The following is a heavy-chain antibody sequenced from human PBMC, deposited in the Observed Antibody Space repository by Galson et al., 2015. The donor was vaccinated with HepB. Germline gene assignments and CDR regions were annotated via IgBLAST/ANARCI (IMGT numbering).Heavy chain of an antibody. Sequence: SVKVSCKAPGYAFRTYGFHWVRQAPGQSLEWMGWINAGNGKTEYSQNFWGRVTITRDTSANIIYMEVSGLRSEDTTIYYCARSWTVTGNWFDPWGQGTLVTVPS. V-gene: IGHV1-3*01. J-gene: IGHJ5*02. D-gene: IGHD6-19*01. CDR1: GYAFRTYG. CDR2: INAGNGKT. CDR3: ARSWTVTGNWFDP.